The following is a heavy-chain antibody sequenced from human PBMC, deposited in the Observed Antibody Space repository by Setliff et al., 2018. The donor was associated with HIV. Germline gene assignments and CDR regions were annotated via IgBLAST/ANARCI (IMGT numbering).Heavy chain of an antibody. CDR1: GGAFNTSSSY. CDR3: ARLKLSGVIDY. Sequence: SETLSLTCTVSGGAFNTSSSYRGWIRQPPGKGLEYIGGIFYSGSAYYNPSLKSRVTISVDTSKNQLSLKLSSVTAADTAVYYCARLKLSGVIDYWGQGTLVTVSS. V-gene: IGHV4-39*01. CDR2: IFYSGSA. J-gene: IGHJ4*02. D-gene: IGHD2-8*01.